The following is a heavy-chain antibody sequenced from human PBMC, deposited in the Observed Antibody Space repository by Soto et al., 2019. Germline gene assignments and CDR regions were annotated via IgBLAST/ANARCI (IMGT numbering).Heavy chain of an antibody. D-gene: IGHD2-15*01. V-gene: IGHV3-23*01. J-gene: IGHJ4*02. CDR1: GFTFSDSS. Sequence: VQLSESGGGLVQPGGSLRLSCLTSGFTFSDSSMNWVRQAPGQGLEWVSSIGLFERNTYYADSVKGRFTISSDNSKSTLYLQMNALRVEDTAVYYCAIITTFMVRTTRDNWGQGTAVTVSS. CDR2: IGLFERNT. CDR3: AIITTFMVRTTRDN.